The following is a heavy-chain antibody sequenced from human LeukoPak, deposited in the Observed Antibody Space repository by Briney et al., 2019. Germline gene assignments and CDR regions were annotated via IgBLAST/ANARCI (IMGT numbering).Heavy chain of an antibody. Sequence: PSETLSLTCAVYGGSFSGYYWSWIRQPPGKGLEWIGEINHSGSTNYNPSLKSRVTISVDTSKNQFSLKLSSVTAADTAVYYCARGKQLWWYYFDYWGQGTLVTVSS. V-gene: IGHV4-34*01. CDR3: ARGKQLWWYYFDY. CDR1: GGSFSGYY. D-gene: IGHD5-18*01. CDR2: INHSGST. J-gene: IGHJ4*02.